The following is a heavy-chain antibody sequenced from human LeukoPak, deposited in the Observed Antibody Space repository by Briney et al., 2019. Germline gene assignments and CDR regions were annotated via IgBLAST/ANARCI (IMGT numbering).Heavy chain of an antibody. CDR3: AKGRLVPAALFDY. J-gene: IGHJ4*02. CDR1: GFTFSNAW. CDR2: FSGGGDTT. Sequence: GGSLRLSCAASGFTFSNAWMSWVRQAPGKGLEWVSGFSGGGDTTDYADSVKGRFTISRDIPKNTLYLQMNSLTAEDTALYYCAKGRLVPAALFDYWGQGTLVTVSS. V-gene: IGHV3-23*01. D-gene: IGHD2-2*01.